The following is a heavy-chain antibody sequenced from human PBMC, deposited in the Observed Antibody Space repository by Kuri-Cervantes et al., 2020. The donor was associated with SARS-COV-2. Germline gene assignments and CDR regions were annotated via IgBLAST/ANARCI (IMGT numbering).Heavy chain of an antibody. CDR3: ARGRDFWSGYQDSYYYYYYMDV. CDR1: GYTFTSYG. CDR2: MNPNSGNT. V-gene: IGHV1-8*03. J-gene: IGHJ6*03. D-gene: IGHD3-3*01. Sequence: ASVKVSCKASGYTFTSYGISWVRQATGQGLEWMGWMNPNSGNTGYAQKFQGRVTITRNTSISTAYMELSSLRSEDTAVYYCARGRDFWSGYQDSYYYYYYMDVWGKGTTVTVSS.